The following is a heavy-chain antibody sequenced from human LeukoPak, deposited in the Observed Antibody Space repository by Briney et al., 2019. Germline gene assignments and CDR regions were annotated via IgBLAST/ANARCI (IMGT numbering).Heavy chain of an antibody. J-gene: IGHJ5*02. V-gene: IGHV4-61*02. CDR3: ARVGGYSSGNYHWFDP. D-gene: IGHD6-19*01. Sequence: KPSETLSLTCSVSGGSISSSNYYWSWIRQPAGKGLEWIGRIYTSESTNYNPSLKSRVTISVDTSRNQFSLKLSSVTAADTAVYYCARVGGYSSGNYHWFDPWGQGTLVTVSS. CDR1: GGSISSSNYY. CDR2: IYTSEST.